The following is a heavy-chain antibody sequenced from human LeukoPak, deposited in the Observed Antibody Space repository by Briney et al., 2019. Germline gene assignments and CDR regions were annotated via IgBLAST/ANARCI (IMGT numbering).Heavy chain of an antibody. CDR3: ARTDRYGSGSYFDY. V-gene: IGHV3-30*03. CDR1: GFTFEDYG. Sequence: GGSLRLSCEASGFTFEDYGMTWVRQAPGKGLEWVAVISDDGSNQYYADSVKGRFTISRDNSKNTLYLQMISLRDEDTSVYYCARTDRYGSGSYFDYWGQGTLVTVSS. CDR2: ISDDGSNQ. D-gene: IGHD3-10*01. J-gene: IGHJ4*02.